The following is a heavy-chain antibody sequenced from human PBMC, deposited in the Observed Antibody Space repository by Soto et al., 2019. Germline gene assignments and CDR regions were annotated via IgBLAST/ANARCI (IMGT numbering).Heavy chain of an antibody. CDR3: ARIFDFWSGYYFSY. V-gene: IGHV2-5*02. CDR2: IFWDDDK. D-gene: IGHD3-3*01. J-gene: IGHJ4*02. CDR1: GFSLSTSGVA. Sequence: QITLKESGPTLVKPTQTLTLTCTFSGFSLSTSGVAVGWIRQAPRTAPEWLAFIFWDDDKRYSPSLENRLTISKDTSKSQVVLTMTNMDPVDTATSYCARIFDFWSGYYFSYWGRGTLVTVSS.